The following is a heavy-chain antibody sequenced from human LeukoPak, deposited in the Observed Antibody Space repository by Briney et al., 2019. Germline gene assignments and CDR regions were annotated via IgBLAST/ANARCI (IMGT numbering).Heavy chain of an antibody. V-gene: IGHV5-51*01. D-gene: IGHD2-15*01. CDR3: ARRYCSGGSCQEAFVI. CDR2: IYPGDSDT. Sequence: GESLKISCKGSGYSFTSYWIGWVRQMPGKGLEWMGIIYPGDSDTRYSPSFQGQVTISADKSISTAYLQWSSLKASDTAMYYCARRYCSGGSCQEAFVIWGQGTMVTVSS. CDR1: GYSFTSYW. J-gene: IGHJ3*02.